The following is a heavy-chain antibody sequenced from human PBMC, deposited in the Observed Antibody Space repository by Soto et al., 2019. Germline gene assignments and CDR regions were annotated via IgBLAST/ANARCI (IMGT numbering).Heavy chain of an antibody. CDR3: AKRFGDSSPIDY. Sequence: EVQLLESGGGLVQPGGSLRLSCAASGFTFSRYAMSWVRQAPGKGLEWVSAISGSGGSTYYADSVKGRFTISRDNSKNTLYPQMNSLRAEDTAVYYCAKRFGDSSPIDYWGQGTLVTVSS. V-gene: IGHV3-23*01. J-gene: IGHJ4*02. CDR2: ISGSGGST. CDR1: GFTFSRYA. D-gene: IGHD3-22*01.